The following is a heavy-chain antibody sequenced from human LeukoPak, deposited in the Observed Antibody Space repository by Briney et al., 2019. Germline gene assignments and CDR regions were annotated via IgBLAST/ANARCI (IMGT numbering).Heavy chain of an antibody. Sequence: GGSLRLSCAASGFTFSSYAMSWVRQAPGKGLEWVSAISGSGGSTYYADSVKGRFTISRDNSKNTLYLQMNSLRAKDTAVYYCANNYYDLYYFDYWGQGTLVTVSS. J-gene: IGHJ4*02. CDR2: ISGSGGST. CDR1: GFTFSSYA. D-gene: IGHD3-22*01. CDR3: ANNYYDLYYFDY. V-gene: IGHV3-23*01.